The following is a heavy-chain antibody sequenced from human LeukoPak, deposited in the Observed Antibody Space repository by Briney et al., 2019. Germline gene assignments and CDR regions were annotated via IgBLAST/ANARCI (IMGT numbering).Heavy chain of an antibody. CDR1: GGSISSSSYY. V-gene: IGHV4-39*02. D-gene: IGHD3-22*01. Sequence: SETLSLTCTVSGGSISSSSYYWGWIRQPPGKGLEGFGSIYYSGSTYYNPSLKSRVTISVDTFKNQFSLKLSSVTAADTAVYYCAREVGYYDSSGYYRYYYYYYGMDVWGQGTTVTVSS. J-gene: IGHJ6*02. CDR3: AREVGYYDSSGYYRYYYYYYGMDV. CDR2: IYYSGST.